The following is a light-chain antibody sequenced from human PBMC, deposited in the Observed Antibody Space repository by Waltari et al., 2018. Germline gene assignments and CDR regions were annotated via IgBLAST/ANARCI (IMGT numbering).Light chain of an antibody. J-gene: IGKJ5*01. CDR2: WAS. CDR1: QSVLYTNNKNY. V-gene: IGKV4-1*01. CDR3: QQFYTTPMT. Sequence: IVMTQSPDSLAVSLGGRATLTCQSRQSVLYTNNKNYLGWYQQKPGQPPKLLIDWASTRESGVPDRFSGSGSGTDFTLTISSLQAEDVAVYYCQQFYTTPMTFGQGTRLEIK.